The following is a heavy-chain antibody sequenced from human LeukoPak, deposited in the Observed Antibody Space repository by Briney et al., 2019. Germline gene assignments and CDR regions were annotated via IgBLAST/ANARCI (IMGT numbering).Heavy chain of an antibody. CDR1: GGSISSYY. V-gene: IGHV4-59*01. Sequence: SETLSLTCTVSGGSISSYYWSWIRQPPGKGLEWIGYIYYSGSTNYNPSLKSRVTISVDTSKHQFSLKLSSVTAADTAVYYCARGTMVRGAPTLDYWGQGTLVTVPS. CDR2: IYYSGST. CDR3: ARGTMVRGAPTLDY. D-gene: IGHD3-10*01. J-gene: IGHJ4*02.